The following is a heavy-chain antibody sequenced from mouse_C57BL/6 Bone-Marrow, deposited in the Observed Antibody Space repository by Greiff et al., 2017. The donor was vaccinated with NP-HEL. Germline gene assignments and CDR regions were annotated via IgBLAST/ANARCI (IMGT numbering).Heavy chain of an antibody. CDR1: GFTFSDYG. Sequence: EVKLMESGGGLVQPGGSLKLSCAASGFTFSDYGMAWVRQAPRKGPEWVAFISNLAYSIYYADTVTGRFTISRENAKNTLYLEMSSLRSEDTAMYYCERHGRWFSYAMDYWGQGTSVTVSS. J-gene: IGHJ4*01. CDR3: ERHGRWFSYAMDY. D-gene: IGHD2-3*01. CDR2: ISNLAYSI. V-gene: IGHV5-15*01.